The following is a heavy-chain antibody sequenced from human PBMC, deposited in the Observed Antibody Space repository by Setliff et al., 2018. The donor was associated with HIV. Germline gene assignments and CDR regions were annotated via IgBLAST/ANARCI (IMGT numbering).Heavy chain of an antibody. CDR3: ARGNYYASGLDY. CDR1: GGSISSYY. V-gene: IGHV4-59*01. CDR2: IYTSGST. J-gene: IGHJ4*02. Sequence: SETLSLTCTVSGGSISSYYWSWIRQPPGKGLEWIGYIYTSGSTNYNHSLKSRVTMSIDASKNQFSLNLRSVTAADTATYYCARGNYYASGLDYWGQGTLVTVSS. D-gene: IGHD3-10*01.